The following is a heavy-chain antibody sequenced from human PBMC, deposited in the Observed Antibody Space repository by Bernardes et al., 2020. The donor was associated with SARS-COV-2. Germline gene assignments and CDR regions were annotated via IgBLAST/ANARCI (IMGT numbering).Heavy chain of an antibody. Sequence: GGSLRLSCAVSGFTFSSYWMHWIRQAPGKGLVWVSRINGYGTSTSYADSVKGRFTISRDNAKNTLDLQMNSLSAEDTAVYYCARGAYSLNKSGPRSVFDIWGQATMVTVSS. CDR3: ARGAYSLNKSGPRSVFDI. D-gene: IGHD1-26*01. V-gene: IGHV3-74*01. CDR2: INGYGTST. CDR1: GFTFSSYW. J-gene: IGHJ3*02.